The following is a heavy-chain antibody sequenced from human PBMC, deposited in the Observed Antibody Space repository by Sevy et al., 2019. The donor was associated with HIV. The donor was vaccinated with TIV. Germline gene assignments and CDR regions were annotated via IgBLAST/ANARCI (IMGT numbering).Heavy chain of an antibody. D-gene: IGHD6-6*01. J-gene: IGHJ6*02. CDR1: GGSISSYY. Sequence: SETLSLTCTVSGGSISSYYWSWIRQPPGKGLEWIGYIYYSGSTNYNPALKSRVTTSVDTSKNQFSLKLSSVTAADTAVYYCARHPRRWIAARWGEYYYYGMDVWGQGTTVTVSS. V-gene: IGHV4-59*01. CDR3: ARHPRRWIAARWGEYYYYGMDV. CDR2: IYYSGST.